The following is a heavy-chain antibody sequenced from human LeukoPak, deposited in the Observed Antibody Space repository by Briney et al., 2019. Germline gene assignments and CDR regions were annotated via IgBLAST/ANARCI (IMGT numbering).Heavy chain of an antibody. D-gene: IGHD3-16*01. CDR2: IKEDGGEK. J-gene: IGHJ4*02. CDR3: VRGGGRLFDF. CDR1: GFTFSDYS. Sequence: GGSLRLSCAASGFTFSDYSMSWIRQAPGKGLEWVANIKEDGGEKYYVDSVKGRFTISRDNAKNSLYLQMNSLRAEDTAVYYCVRGGGRLFDFWAQGTLVTVSS. V-gene: IGHV3-7*01.